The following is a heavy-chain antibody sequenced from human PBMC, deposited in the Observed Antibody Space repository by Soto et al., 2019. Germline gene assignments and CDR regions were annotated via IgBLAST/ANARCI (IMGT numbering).Heavy chain of an antibody. J-gene: IGHJ4*02. CDR1: GYTFTSYG. D-gene: IGHD1-1*01. CDR3: ARRTLGSSIGIGDF. Sequence: QVQLVQSGAEVKKPGASVKVSCKASGYTFTSYGISWVRQAPGQGLEWMGCISGDDGNTDYAQNLLDRVTLTADTSTGTAYMELRSLRSDDTAIYYCARRTLGSSIGIGDFWGQGALVTVSS. V-gene: IGHV1-18*01. CDR2: ISGDDGNT.